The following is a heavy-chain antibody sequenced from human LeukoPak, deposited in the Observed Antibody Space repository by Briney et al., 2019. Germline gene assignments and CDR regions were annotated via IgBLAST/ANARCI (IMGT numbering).Heavy chain of an antibody. CDR2: ISGSGGNT. Sequence: PRGSLRLSCAASGFTFSSYAMSWVRQAPGKGLGWVSTISGSGGNTYDADSVKGRFTISRDNSKNTLYLQMNSLRAEDTAVYYCAKDLQPMGRGVNFDYWGQGTLVTVSS. J-gene: IGHJ4*02. D-gene: IGHD3-10*01. CDR1: GFTFSSYA. V-gene: IGHV3-23*01. CDR3: AKDLQPMGRGVNFDY.